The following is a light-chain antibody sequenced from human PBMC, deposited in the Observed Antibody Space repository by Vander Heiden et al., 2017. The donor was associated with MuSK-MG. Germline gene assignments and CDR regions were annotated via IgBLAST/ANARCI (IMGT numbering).Light chain of an antibody. CDR1: QSVSGS. J-gene: IGKJ1*01. Sequence: IVMPQSPATLSLSPGQRATLSCRASQSVSGSLAWYQQKPGQAPRLLIYDASTRATGIPARFSGSGSGTEFTLTISSLQSEDFAVYYCQQYKNWPPLTFGQGTKVEIK. CDR3: QQYKNWPPLT. V-gene: IGKV3-15*01. CDR2: DAS.